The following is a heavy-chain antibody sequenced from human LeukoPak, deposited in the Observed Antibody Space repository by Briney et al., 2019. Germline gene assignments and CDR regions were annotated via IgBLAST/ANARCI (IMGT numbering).Heavy chain of an antibody. D-gene: IGHD1-26*01. CDR1: GFTFDDYA. CDR3: AKLGSNAFDI. Sequence: SLRLSCAASGFTFDDYAMHWVWQAPGKGLEWVSGISWNSGSIGYADSVKGRFTISRDNAKNSLYLQMNSLRAEDMALYYCAKLGSNAFDIWGQGTMVTVSS. J-gene: IGHJ3*02. V-gene: IGHV3-9*03. CDR2: ISWNSGSI.